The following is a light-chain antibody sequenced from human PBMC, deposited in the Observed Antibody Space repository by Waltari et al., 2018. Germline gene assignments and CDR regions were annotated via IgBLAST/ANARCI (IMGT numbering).Light chain of an antibody. CDR2: KVS. V-gene: IGKV2-30*01. CDR3: MQDTHWPWT. J-gene: IGKJ1*01. CDR1: LSLVSSDGNTY. Sequence: DVVMTQSPLSLPVTLGQPASISCRSSLSLVSSDGNTYFNWFQHRPGQSPRRLLYKVSNRDSGVPDRFSGSGSGTDFTLRISRVEAEDVGVYYCMQDTHWPWTFGPGTKVEIK.